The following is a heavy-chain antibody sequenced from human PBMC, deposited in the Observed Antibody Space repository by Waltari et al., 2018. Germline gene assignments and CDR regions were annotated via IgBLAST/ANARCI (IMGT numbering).Heavy chain of an antibody. CDR3: ARGPMLDYGDNSGHYYYGLDV. D-gene: IGHD4-17*01. J-gene: IGHJ6*02. V-gene: IGHV4-34*01. Sequence: QVRIDQWGTGLLKPSETLSLSCAVYGGPFHDFFWAWVRQAPGKGLAWLGELNQSGKTYYNPSLKSRVTLSVDPAKGQFALKLTSVAAADAAVYYCARGPMLDYGDNSGHYYYGLDVWGQGTTVIVSS. CDR2: LNQSGKT. CDR1: GGPFHDFF.